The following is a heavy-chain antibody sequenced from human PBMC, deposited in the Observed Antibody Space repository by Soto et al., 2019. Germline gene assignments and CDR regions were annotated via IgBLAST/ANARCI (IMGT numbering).Heavy chain of an antibody. D-gene: IGHD6-6*01. V-gene: IGHV1-8*01. CDR2: MNPNSGNT. CDR1: GYTFTSYD. J-gene: IGHJ6*02. CDR3: ARETAALYYFYGMDV. Sequence: ASVKVSCKASGYTFTSYDINWVRQATGQGLEWMRWMNPNSGNTGYAQKFQGRVTMTRNTSISTAYMELSSLRSEDTAVYYCARETAALYYFYGMDVWGQGTKVPASS.